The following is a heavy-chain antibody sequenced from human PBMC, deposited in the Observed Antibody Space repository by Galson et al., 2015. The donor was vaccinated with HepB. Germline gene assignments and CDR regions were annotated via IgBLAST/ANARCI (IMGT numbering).Heavy chain of an antibody. V-gene: IGHV3-23*01. D-gene: IGHD3-3*01. Sequence: SLRLSCAASGFTFSSYAMSWVRQAPGKGLEWVSAISGSGGSTYYADSVKGRFTISRDNSKNTLYLQMNSLRAEDTAVYYCAASSYYDFWSGYPVYSDLWGRGTLVTVSS. CDR1: GFTFSSYA. CDR2: ISGSGGST. J-gene: IGHJ2*01. CDR3: AASSYYDFWSGYPVYSDL.